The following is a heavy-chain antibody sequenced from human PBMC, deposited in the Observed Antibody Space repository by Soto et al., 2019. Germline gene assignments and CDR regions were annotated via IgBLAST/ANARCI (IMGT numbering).Heavy chain of an antibody. CDR3: ARLNKPGWFDP. CDR1: GGSIISSSYY. J-gene: IGHJ5*02. V-gene: IGHV4-39*01. CDR2: IYYTGST. Sequence: QLQLQESGPGLVKPSETLSLTCTVSGGSIISSSYYWAWIRQPPGKGLEWIGTIYYTGSTYYNPSLKSRLTISVDTSKNQSSLKLSSVTASDTSVYYCARLNKPGWFDPWGQGTLVTVSS.